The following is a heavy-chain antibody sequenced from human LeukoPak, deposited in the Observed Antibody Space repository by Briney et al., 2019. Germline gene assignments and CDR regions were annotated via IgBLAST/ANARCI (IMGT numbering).Heavy chain of an antibody. Sequence: ASVNVSCKASGYTFFYYVISWMRQAPGQGLEWMGEINPIGGGTDYAQKFQGRVTMTSDTSTSTVYMELTRLRPEDTAVYYCARLTRSNAYNFFDFWGQGTLVTVSS. V-gene: IGHV1-46*01. D-gene: IGHD1-14*01. CDR1: GYTFFYYV. CDR2: INPIGGGT. CDR3: ARLTRSNAYNFFDF. J-gene: IGHJ4*02.